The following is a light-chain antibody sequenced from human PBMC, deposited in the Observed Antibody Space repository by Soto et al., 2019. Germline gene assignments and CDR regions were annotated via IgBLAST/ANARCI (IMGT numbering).Light chain of an antibody. V-gene: IGKV1D-12*01. J-gene: IGKJ5*01. CDR2: AAS. CDR1: QGIGSW. CDR3: QQTNTFPST. Sequence: DIQMTQSPSSVSASVGDRVTITCRASQGIGSWLAWYQHKPGKAPKLLIYAASNLQGGVPSRFRGSGTGTDLALTINSLQPEDFATYYCQQTNTFPSTFGQGTRLEIK.